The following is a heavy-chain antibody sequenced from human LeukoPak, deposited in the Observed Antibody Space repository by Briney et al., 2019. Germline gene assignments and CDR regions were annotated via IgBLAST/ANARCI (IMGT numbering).Heavy chain of an antibody. CDR3: ARDRHKYNYDSGGYPPY. CDR1: GFTFSSYS. D-gene: IGHD3-22*01. J-gene: IGHJ4*02. CDR2: ISTSSSYI. Sequence: GGSLRLSCAASGFTFSSYSMNWVRQAPGKGLEWVSSISTSSSYIHYADSVKGRFTISRDNAKNSLYLQMNTLRAEDTAVYYCARDRHKYNYDSGGYPPYWGQGTLVTVSS. V-gene: IGHV3-21*01.